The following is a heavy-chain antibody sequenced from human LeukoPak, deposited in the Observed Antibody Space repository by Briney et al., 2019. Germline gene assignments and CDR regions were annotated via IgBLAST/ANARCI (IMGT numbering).Heavy chain of an antibody. V-gene: IGHV3-7*01. CDR2: IKQDGSEK. CDR3: ARQWGYYDILTGYSNSP. Sequence: GGSLRLSCAASGFTFSSYGMHWVRQAPGKGLEWVANIKQDGSEKYYVDSVKGRFTISRDNAKNSLYLQMNSLRAEDTAVYYCARQWGYYDILTGYSNSPWGQGTLVTVSS. J-gene: IGHJ4*02. CDR1: GFTFSSYG. D-gene: IGHD3-9*01.